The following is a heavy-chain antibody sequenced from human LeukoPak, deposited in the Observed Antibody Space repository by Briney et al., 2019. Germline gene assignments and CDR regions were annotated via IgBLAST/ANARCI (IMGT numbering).Heavy chain of an antibody. V-gene: IGHV1-8*03. CDR1: GYTFTSYD. CDR3: ARGQHYYDSSGYPPLDY. D-gene: IGHD3-22*01. CDR2: MNPNSDNT. Sequence: ASVKVSCKASGYTFTSYDINWVRQATGQGLEWMGWMNPNSDNTGYAQKFQGRVTITRNTSISTAYMELSSLRSEDTAVYYCARGQHYYDSSGYPPLDYWGQGTLVTVSS. J-gene: IGHJ4*02.